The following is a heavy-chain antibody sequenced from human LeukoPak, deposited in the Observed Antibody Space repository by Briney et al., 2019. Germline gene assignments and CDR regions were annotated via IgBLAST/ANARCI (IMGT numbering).Heavy chain of an antibody. CDR2: ISGSGGST. D-gene: IGHD1-26*01. Sequence: PGGSLRLSCAASGFTFSSYAMSWVRQAPGKGLEWVSAISGSGGSTYYADSVKGRFTISRDNSKNTLYLRMNSLRAEDTAVYYCAKDGREVGATTLDYWGQGTLVTVSS. V-gene: IGHV3-23*01. CDR3: AKDGREVGATTLDY. CDR1: GFTFSSYA. J-gene: IGHJ4*02.